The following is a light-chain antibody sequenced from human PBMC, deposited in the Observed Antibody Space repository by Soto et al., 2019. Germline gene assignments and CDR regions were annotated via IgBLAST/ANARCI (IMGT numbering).Light chain of an antibody. CDR3: SSYSSTSTPWV. CDR2: EVT. Sequence: QSALTQPASVSGSPGQSITIFCTGTSSDVGAYKFVSWYRHHPGRAPQVMIYEVTNRPSGVSSRFSGSKSGNTASLTISGRQPEDDGDYYCSSYSSTSTPWVFGGGTKLTVL. V-gene: IGLV2-14*01. J-gene: IGLJ3*02. CDR1: SSDVGAYKF.